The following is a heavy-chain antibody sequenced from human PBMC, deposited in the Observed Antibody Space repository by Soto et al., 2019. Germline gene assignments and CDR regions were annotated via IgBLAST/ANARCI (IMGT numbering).Heavy chain of an antibody. V-gene: IGHV3-73*01. CDR1: GFTFSGSA. CDR2: IRSKANSYAT. CDR3: TSLYCSGGSCYSY. D-gene: IGHD2-15*01. J-gene: IGHJ4*02. Sequence: GGSLRLSCAASGFTFSGSAMHWVRQASGKGLEWVGRIRSKANSYATAYAASVKGRFTISRDDSKNTAYLQMNSLKTEDTALYYCTSLYCSGGSCYSYWGQGTLVTVSS.